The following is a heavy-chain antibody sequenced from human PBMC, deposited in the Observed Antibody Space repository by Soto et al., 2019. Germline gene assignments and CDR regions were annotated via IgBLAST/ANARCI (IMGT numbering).Heavy chain of an antibody. V-gene: IGHV4-34*01. CDR3: ARARMYYYGSGRPAEYFQH. Sequence: SETLSLTCAVYGGSFSGYYWSWIRQPPGKGLEWIGEINNSGSTNYNPSLKSRGTISVDTSKNQFSLKLGSVTAADTAVYYCARARMYYYGSGRPAEYFQHWGQGTLVTVSS. CDR1: GGSFSGYY. D-gene: IGHD3-10*01. J-gene: IGHJ1*01. CDR2: INNSGST.